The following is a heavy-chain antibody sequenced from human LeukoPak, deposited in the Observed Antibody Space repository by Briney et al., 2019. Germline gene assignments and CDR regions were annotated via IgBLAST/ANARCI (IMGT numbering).Heavy chain of an antibody. D-gene: IGHD3-10*01. Sequence: SETLSLTCTVSGGSISSYYWSWIRQPPGKGLEWIGYIYYSGSTNYNPSLKSRVTISVDTSKNQFSLKLSSVTAADTAVYYCARDDYYGSGSLDVWGKGTTVTVSS. CDR1: GGSISSYY. V-gene: IGHV4-59*01. CDR3: ARDDYYGSGSLDV. J-gene: IGHJ6*04. CDR2: IYYSGST.